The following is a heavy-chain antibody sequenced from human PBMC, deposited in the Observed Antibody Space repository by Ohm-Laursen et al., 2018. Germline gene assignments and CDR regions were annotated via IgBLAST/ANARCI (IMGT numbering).Heavy chain of an antibody. CDR1: GFNFSAYG. CDR3: ARDTALYHSYNWFDP. CDR2: VSYDGSEK. D-gene: IGHD1-14*01. V-gene: IGHV3-30*03. Sequence: SLRLSCSASGFNFSAYGMHWVRQAPGKGLEWVAVVSYDGSEKYYAEFMKGRFTISRDNSKNTLYLQMNSLRAEDTAVYYCARDTALYHSYNWFDPWGQGTLVTVSS. J-gene: IGHJ5*02.